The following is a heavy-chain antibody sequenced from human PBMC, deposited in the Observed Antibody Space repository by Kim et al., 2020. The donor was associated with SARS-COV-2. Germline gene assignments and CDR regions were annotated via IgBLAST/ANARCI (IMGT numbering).Heavy chain of an antibody. D-gene: IGHD2-15*01. CDR2: ISAYNRNT. V-gene: IGHV1-18*01. Sequence: ASVKVSCKASGYTFTSYGISWVRQAPGQGLEWMGWISAYNRNTNYAQKLQGRVTMTTDTSTSTAYMELRSLRSDDTAVYYCARMVGYCSGGSCDSGWYYYYGMDVWGQGTTVTVSS. CDR3: ARMVGYCSGGSCDSGWYYYYGMDV. J-gene: IGHJ6*02. CDR1: GYTFTSYG.